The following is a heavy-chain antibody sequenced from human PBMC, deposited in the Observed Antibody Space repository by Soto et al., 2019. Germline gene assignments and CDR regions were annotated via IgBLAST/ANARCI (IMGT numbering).Heavy chain of an antibody. CDR3: ARETYYDSSGYSDAFDI. V-gene: IGHV1-69*06. CDR1: GGTFGSYA. CDR2: IIPIFGTA. D-gene: IGHD3-22*01. Sequence: SVKVSCKASGGTFGSYAISWVRQAPGQGLEWMGGIIPIFGTANYAQKFQGRVTITADKSTSTAYMELSSLRSEDTAVYYCARETYYDSSGYSDAFDIWGQGTMVTVSS. J-gene: IGHJ3*02.